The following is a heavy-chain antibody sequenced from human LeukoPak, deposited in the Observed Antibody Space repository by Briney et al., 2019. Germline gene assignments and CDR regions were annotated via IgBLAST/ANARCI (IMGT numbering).Heavy chain of an antibody. Sequence: PGGSLRLSCAASGFTFSSYGMHWVRQAPGKGLEWVAFISYDGNNKYYTDSVKGRFTISRDNSKNTLYLQMNSLRAEDTAVYYCAKDRQVIYDYWGQGTLVTVSS. V-gene: IGHV3-30*18. CDR1: GFTFSSYG. D-gene: IGHD2-21*01. J-gene: IGHJ4*02. CDR2: ISYDGNNK. CDR3: AKDRQVIYDY.